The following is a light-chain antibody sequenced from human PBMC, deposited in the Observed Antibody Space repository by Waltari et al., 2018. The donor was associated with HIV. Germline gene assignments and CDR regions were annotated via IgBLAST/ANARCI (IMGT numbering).Light chain of an antibody. CDR2: KAS. V-gene: IGKV1-39*01. Sequence: IQMSQSPSSLSAFVGDSVTITCRASHSISTYLNWYKQRPGKAPNLLIYKASNLQRGIPSRFSGSGSGTDFTLTISSLQPEDFATYYCQQSFSTMFTFGQGTRLHIK. CDR3: QQSFSTMFT. CDR1: HSISTY. J-gene: IGKJ2*01.